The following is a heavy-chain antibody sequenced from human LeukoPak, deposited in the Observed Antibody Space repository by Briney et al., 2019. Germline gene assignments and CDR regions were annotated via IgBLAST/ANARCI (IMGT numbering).Heavy chain of an antibody. CDR3: ARDHSPVLRFLEWLLI. Sequence: GASVKVSCKASGYTFTTYGITWVRQAPGQGLEWMGWISAYNGNTNYAQKFQGRVTMTTDTSTSTAYMELRSLRSDDTAVYYCARDHSPVLRFLEWLLIWGQGTLVTVSS. D-gene: IGHD3-3*01. CDR1: GYTFTTYG. J-gene: IGHJ4*02. CDR2: ISAYNGNT. V-gene: IGHV1-18*01.